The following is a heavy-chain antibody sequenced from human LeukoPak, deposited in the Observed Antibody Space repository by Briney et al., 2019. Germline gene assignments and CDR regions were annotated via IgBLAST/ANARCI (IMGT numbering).Heavy chain of an antibody. J-gene: IGHJ4*02. Sequence: SETLSLTCTVSGGSISSYYWTWIRQPPGKGLEWIGYIYYSGSTNYNPSLKSRVTISVDTSKNQFSLKLSSVTAADTAVYYCARGMQQLYHFDSWGRGTLVTVSS. CDR1: GGSISSYY. CDR3: ARGMQQLYHFDS. CDR2: IYYSGST. V-gene: IGHV4-59*01. D-gene: IGHD6-13*01.